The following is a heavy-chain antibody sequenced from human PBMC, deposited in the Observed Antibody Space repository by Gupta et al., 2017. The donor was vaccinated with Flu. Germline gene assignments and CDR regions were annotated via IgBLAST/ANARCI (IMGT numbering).Heavy chain of an antibody. CDR3: AKDGPWTASCPYYCYYMDV. CDR2: IASDGSQK. V-gene: IGHV3-30*18. Sequence: QMQLVESGGGVVQFGTSLRLSCAASGFTFSSYGMHWVRQAPGKGLEWVADIASDGSQKDYADSVRGRVTISRDNSKNTLSLEMESLRVEDTAVYYCAKDGPWTASCPYYCYYMDVGGKGTTVTVSS. D-gene: IGHD2-2*01. CDR1: GFTFSSYG. J-gene: IGHJ6*03.